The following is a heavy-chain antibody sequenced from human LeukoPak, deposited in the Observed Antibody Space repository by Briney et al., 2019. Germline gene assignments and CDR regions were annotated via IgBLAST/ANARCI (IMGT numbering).Heavy chain of an antibody. CDR2: INHSGST. V-gene: IGHV4-34*01. CDR3: ARAPYDSSGYYGFDY. D-gene: IGHD3-22*01. Sequence: SETLCLTCAVHGGSFRGSFWSWVPHPPGKGVEWIGEINHSGSTNYNPSLKSRVTISVATSKNQFSLKLSSVTAADTAVYYCARAPYDSSGYYGFDYWGQGTLVTVSS. J-gene: IGHJ4*02. CDR1: GGSFRGSF.